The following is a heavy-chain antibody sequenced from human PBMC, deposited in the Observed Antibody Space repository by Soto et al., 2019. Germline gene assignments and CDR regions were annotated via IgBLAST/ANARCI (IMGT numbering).Heavy chain of an antibody. CDR2: ISYDGSNK. Sequence: QVQLVESGGGVVQPGRSLRLSCAASGFTFSSYGMHWVRQAPGKGLEWVAVISYDGSNKYYADSVKGRFTISRDNSTNTLYLQMNSLRAEDTAVYYCAKDVSYYDSSGYYKGGYYYGMDVWGQGTTVTVSS. J-gene: IGHJ6*02. CDR3: AKDVSYYDSSGYYKGGYYYGMDV. V-gene: IGHV3-30*18. D-gene: IGHD3-22*01. CDR1: GFTFSSYG.